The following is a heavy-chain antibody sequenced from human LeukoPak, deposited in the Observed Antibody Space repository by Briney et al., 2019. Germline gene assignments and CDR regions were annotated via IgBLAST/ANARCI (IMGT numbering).Heavy chain of an antibody. D-gene: IGHD3-22*01. Sequence: ASVKVSCKASGYTFTTYGISWVRQAPGQGLESMGWISTYNGNTNYAQKLQGRVTMATDTYTSTAYMELRSLRSDDTAVYYCARSGGSTAYYFYWGQGTLVTVSS. J-gene: IGHJ4*02. CDR1: GYTFTTYG. CDR3: ARSGGSTAYYFY. V-gene: IGHV1-18*01. CDR2: ISTYNGNT.